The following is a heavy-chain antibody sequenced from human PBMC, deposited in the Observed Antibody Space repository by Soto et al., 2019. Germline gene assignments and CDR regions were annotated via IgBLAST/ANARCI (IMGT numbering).Heavy chain of an antibody. CDR3: ARDLYSSSERYFDY. J-gene: IGHJ4*02. D-gene: IGHD6-6*01. Sequence: EVQLVESGGGLVKPGGSLRLSCAASGFTFSSYSMNWVRQAPGKGLEWVSSISSSSSYIYYADSVKGRFTISRDNAKNSLYLQMNSRRAEDTAVYYCARDLYSSSERYFDYWGQGTLVTVSS. CDR1: GFTFSSYS. V-gene: IGHV3-21*01. CDR2: ISSSSSYI.